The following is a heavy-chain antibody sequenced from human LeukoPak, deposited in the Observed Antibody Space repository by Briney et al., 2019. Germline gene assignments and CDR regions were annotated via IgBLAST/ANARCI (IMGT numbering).Heavy chain of an antibody. V-gene: IGHV1-2*02. CDR1: GYTFTGYY. Sequence: ASVKVSCKASGYTFTGYYMHWVRQAPGQGLEWMGWINPNSGGTNYAQKFQGRVTMTRDTSISRAYMELSRLRSDDTAVYYCARVSRYGDYGGFYFDYWGQGTLVTVSS. J-gene: IGHJ4*02. CDR2: INPNSGGT. CDR3: ARVSRYGDYGGFYFDY. D-gene: IGHD4-17*01.